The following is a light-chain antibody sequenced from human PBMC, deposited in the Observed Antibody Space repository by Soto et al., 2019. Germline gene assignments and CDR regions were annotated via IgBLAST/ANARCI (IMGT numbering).Light chain of an antibody. CDR3: QQYNTDWT. Sequence: DIQMTQSPSTLSASVGDTVTITCRACESIDNWLAWYQQKPGKAPKLLIFAAFTLIRGVPSRFSGRGCGTEFTLTISSLQVDDYATFYCQQYNTDWTFGQGTKVEIK. J-gene: IGKJ1*01. V-gene: IGKV1-5*01. CDR2: AAF. CDR1: ESIDNW.